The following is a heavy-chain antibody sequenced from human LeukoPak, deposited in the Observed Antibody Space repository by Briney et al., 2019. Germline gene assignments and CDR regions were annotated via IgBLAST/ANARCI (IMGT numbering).Heavy chain of an antibody. CDR2: IYTSGCT. J-gene: IGHJ4*02. D-gene: IGHD1-26*01. Sequence: SETLSLTCTVSGGSISSYYWSWIRQPAGKGLEWIGRIYTSGCTNYNASLKSRVSMSVATSKNQFSLKLSSVTAADTAVFYCARENSGSYREFDYWGQGTLVTVSS. CDR3: ARENSGSYREFDY. CDR1: GGSISSYY. V-gene: IGHV4-4*07.